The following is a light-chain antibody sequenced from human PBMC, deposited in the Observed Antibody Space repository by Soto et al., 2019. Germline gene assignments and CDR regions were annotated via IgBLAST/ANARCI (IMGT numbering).Light chain of an antibody. CDR1: RDISKF. V-gene: IGKV1-33*01. Sequence: DIQMTQSPSSLSASVGDRVTITCQASRDISKFLNWYQQKPGRAPKLLIYDASNLEAGVPSRFSGGGSGTDFTLSISILQPEDIATYYCQQYDNLPLTFGGGTKVDI. CDR3: QQYDNLPLT. CDR2: DAS. J-gene: IGKJ4*01.